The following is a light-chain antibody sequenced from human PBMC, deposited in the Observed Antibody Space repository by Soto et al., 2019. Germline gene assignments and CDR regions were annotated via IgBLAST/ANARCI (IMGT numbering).Light chain of an antibody. V-gene: IGKV3-15*01. CDR1: QSVSNN. CDR2: DAS. Sequence: ILMTQSPATLSVSPGERATLSCRASQSVSNNLAWYQQKPGQAPRLLIYDASTRATGIPARFSGSGSGTEFTLTISSLQAEDVAVYYCQQYHSTPPTFGGGTKVEIK. CDR3: QQYHSTPPT. J-gene: IGKJ4*01.